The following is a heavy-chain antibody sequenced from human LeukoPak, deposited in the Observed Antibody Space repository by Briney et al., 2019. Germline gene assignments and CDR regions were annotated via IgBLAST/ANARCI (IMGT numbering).Heavy chain of an antibody. D-gene: IGHD1-1*01. J-gene: IGHJ6*02. V-gene: IGHV3-7*03. CDR1: GFTFSGFW. CDR2: INSDGSEG. CDR3: ARAEGRYLDGMDV. Sequence: GGSLRLSCAVSGFTFSGFWMSWSRQAPGKGLEWVASINSDGSEGYYADVVKGRFTISRDNAKNSLYLQMNSLRAEDTAVYYCARAEGRYLDGMDVWGQGTTVTVSS.